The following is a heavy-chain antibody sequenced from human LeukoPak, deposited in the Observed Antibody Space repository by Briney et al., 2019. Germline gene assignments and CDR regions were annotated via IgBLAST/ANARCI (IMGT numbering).Heavy chain of an antibody. J-gene: IGHJ4*02. CDR1: GFTFSSYW. CDR2: IKQDGSEK. V-gene: IGHV3-7*03. D-gene: IGHD3-22*01. Sequence: GGSLRLSCAASGFTFSSYWMSWVRQAPGKGLEWVANIKQDGSEKYYVDSVKGRFTISRDNAKNSLYLQMNSLRAEDTAAYYCARDADYYDSSGYYRVFDYWGQGTLVTVSS. CDR3: ARDADYYDSSGYYRVFDY.